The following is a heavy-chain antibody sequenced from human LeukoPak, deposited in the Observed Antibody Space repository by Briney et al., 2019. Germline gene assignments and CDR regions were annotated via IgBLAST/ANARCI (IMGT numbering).Heavy chain of an antibody. J-gene: IGHJ4*02. CDR3: AKMEAWTTVTGSGVDY. D-gene: IGHD4-17*01. Sequence: PGGSLRLSCAASGFTFSSYAMGWVRQAPGKGLEWVSGISGSGGSTYYADSVKGQFTISRDNSKNTLYLQMNSLRAEDTAVHYCAKMEAWTTVTGSGVDYWGRGTLVTVSS. CDR1: GFTFSSYA. V-gene: IGHV3-23*01. CDR2: ISGSGGST.